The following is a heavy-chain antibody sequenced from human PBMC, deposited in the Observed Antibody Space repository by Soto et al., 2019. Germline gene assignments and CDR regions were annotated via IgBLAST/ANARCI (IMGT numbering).Heavy chain of an antibody. V-gene: IGHV4-34*01. D-gene: IGHD1-7*01. J-gene: IGHJ4*02. CDR1: GGSFSGYY. CDR2: INHSGST. Sequence: SETLSLTCAVYGGSFSGYYWSWIRQPPGKGLEWIGEINHSGSTNYNPSLKSRVTISVDTSKNQFSLKLGSVTAADTAVYYCARRGSWNYVYWGQGTLVTVSS. CDR3: ARRGSWNYVY.